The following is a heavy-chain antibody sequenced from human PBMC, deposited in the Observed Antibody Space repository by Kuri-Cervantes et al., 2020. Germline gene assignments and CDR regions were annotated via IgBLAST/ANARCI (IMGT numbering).Heavy chain of an antibody. CDR3: AGVSIAVAGTEIYY. CDR2: IYYSGST. D-gene: IGHD6-19*01. CDR1: GGSISTSSYY. Sequence: SETLSLTCTVSGGSISTSSYYWGWIRQPPGKGLEWIGSIYYSGSTYYNPSLKSRVTISVDTSKNQFSLKLSSVTAADTAVYYCAGVSIAVAGTEIYYWGQGTLVTVSS. J-gene: IGHJ4*02. V-gene: IGHV4-39*07.